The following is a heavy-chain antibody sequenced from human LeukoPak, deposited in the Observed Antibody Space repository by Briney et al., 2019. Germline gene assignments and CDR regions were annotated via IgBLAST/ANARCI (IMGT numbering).Heavy chain of an antibody. V-gene: IGHV4-59*01. CDR1: GGSITSY. CDR2: IYYSGST. CDR3: ARDFRGNYGSRGMDV. D-gene: IGHD5-24*01. J-gene: IGHJ6*02. Sequence: SETLSLTCTVSGGSITSYWSWIRQPPGKGLEWIGYIYYSGSTNYNPSLKSRVAMSIDTSKNQFSLKLSSVTAADTAVYYCARDFRGNYGSRGMDVWGQGTTVTVSS.